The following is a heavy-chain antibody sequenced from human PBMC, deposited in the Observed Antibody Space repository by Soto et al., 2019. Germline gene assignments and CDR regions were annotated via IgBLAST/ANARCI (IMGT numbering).Heavy chain of an antibody. V-gene: IGHV4-4*03. CDR2: IFHDGNT. J-gene: IGHJ5*02. CDR1: GASIGSGGW. Sequence: PETLSLTCAVSGASIGSGGWWSWVRQPPGKGLEWIAEIFHDGNTNYSPSLKSRVTISVDKSQNQFSLNVYSVTAADTAVYYCARHEGWTGPDQWGQGTLVTVSS. CDR3: ARHEGWTGPDQ. D-gene: IGHD2-8*02.